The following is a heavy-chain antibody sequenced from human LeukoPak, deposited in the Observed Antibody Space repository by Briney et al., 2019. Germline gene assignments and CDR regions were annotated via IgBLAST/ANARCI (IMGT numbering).Heavy chain of an antibody. Sequence: PSETLSLTCTVSGGSISSYYWSWIRQPPGKGLEWIGYISYSGTTNYNPSPKSRVTISVDTSKNQFSLQLSSVTAADTAVYYCARAIFWNGYYTRDYYYGLDVWGQGTTVTVSS. CDR1: GGSISSYY. CDR3: ARAIFWNGYYTRDYYYGLDV. D-gene: IGHD3-3*01. J-gene: IGHJ6*02. CDR2: ISYSGTT. V-gene: IGHV4-59*01.